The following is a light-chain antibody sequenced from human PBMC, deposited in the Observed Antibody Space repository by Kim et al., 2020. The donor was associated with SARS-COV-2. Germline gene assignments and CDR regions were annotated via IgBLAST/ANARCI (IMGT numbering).Light chain of an antibody. CDR2: GAS. J-gene: IGKJ1*01. V-gene: IGKV3-20*01. CDR3: QQYGGSPRT. CDR1: QSVTNNY. Sequence: SPGERATLSCRASQSVTNNYLAWYQQKPGQAPRLLIYGASSRATGIPDRFSGSGSGTDFTLTISRLEPEDVAVYYCQQYGGSPRTFGQGTKVDIK.